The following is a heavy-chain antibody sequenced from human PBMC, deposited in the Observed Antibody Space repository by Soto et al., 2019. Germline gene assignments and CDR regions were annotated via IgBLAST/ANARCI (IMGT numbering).Heavy chain of an antibody. D-gene: IGHD3-22*01. J-gene: IGHJ4*02. CDR2: ISAYNGNT. CDR3: ARETTYYYDSSGYPDY. CDR1: GYTFTSYV. Sequence: ASVKVSCKASGYTFTSYVISWVRQAPGQGLEWMGWISAYNGNTNYAQKLQGRVTMTTDTSTSTAYMELRSLRSDDTAVYYCARETTYYYDSSGYPDYWGQGTLVTVSS. V-gene: IGHV1-18*01.